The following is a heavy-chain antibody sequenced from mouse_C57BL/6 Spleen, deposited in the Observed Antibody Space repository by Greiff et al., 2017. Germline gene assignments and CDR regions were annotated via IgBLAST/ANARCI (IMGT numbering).Heavy chain of an antibody. CDR3: ARGNYGAMDY. D-gene: IGHD2-1*01. CDR2: INPSNGGT. V-gene: IGHV1-53*01. CDR1: GYTFTSYW. Sequence: QVHVKQSGTELVKPGASVKLSCKASGYTFTSYWMHWVKQRPGQGLEWIGNINPSNGGTNYNEKFKSKATLTVDKSSSTAYMQLSSLTSEDSAVYYCARGNYGAMDYWGQGTSVTVSS. J-gene: IGHJ4*01.